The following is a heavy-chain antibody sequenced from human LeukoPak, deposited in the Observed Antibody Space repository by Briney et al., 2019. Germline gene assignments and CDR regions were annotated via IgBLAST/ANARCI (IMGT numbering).Heavy chain of an antibody. J-gene: IGHJ4*02. CDR1: GFTFSSYA. V-gene: IGHV3-23*01. CDR2: ISGSGGSA. CDR3: AKDRYCSSTRCYGDFDY. Sequence: GGSLRLSCEASGFTFSSYAMSWVRQAPGKGLEWVSVISGSGGSAFYADSVKGQFAISRDNSKNTLYLQMSSLRAEDTAVYYCAKDRYCSSTRCYGDFDYWGQGTLVTVSS. D-gene: IGHD2-2*01.